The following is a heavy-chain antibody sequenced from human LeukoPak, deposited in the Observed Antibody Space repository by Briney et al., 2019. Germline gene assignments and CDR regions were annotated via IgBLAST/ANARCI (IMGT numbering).Heavy chain of an antibody. CDR1: GGSFSGYY. V-gene: IGHV4-34*01. D-gene: IGHD2-2*02. J-gene: IGHJ5*02. CDR3: ARDNIVVVPAAIGFDP. CDR2: INHSGST. Sequence: SETLSLTCAVYGGSFSGYYWSWIRQPPGKGLEWIGEINHSGSTNYNPSLKSRVTISVDTSKNQFSLKLSSVTAADTAVYYCARDNIVVVPAAIGFDPWGQGTLVTVSA.